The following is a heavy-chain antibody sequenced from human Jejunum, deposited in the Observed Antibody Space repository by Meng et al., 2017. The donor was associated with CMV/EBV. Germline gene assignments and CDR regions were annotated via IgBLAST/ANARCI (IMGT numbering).Heavy chain of an antibody. CDR1: TLIAST. J-gene: IGHJ4*02. V-gene: IGHV3-73*01. CDR3: VAPSCSSTNCYAADF. CDR2: IRNKANNYAT. D-gene: IGHD2-2*01. Sequence: TLIASTMHWVRQASGKGLEWVGHIRNKANNYATAYAASVKGRFTISRDDSSSTTYLQLSSVKADDTAVYYCVAPSCSSTNCYAADFWGQGTLVTVSS.